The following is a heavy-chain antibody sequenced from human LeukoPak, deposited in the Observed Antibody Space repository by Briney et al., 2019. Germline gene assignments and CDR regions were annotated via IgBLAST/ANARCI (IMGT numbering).Heavy chain of an antibody. V-gene: IGHV4-59*08. Sequence: PSETLSLTCTVSGGSISSYYWSWIRQPPGKRLEWIGYLYYTGSTNYNPSLKSRVTISFDTSKNLFSLNLSSVTAADTAVYYCARHHEYIWGSSVGYYAMDVWGQGTTVTVSS. D-gene: IGHD3-16*01. CDR3: ARHHEYIWGSSVGYYAMDV. CDR1: GGSISSYY. CDR2: LYYTGST. J-gene: IGHJ6*02.